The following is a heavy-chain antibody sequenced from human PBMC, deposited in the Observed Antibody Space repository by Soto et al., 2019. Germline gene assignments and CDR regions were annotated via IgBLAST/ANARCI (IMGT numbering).Heavy chain of an antibody. CDR1: GITFSSYG. CDR2: ISYDGSNK. Sequence: ESGGGVVQPGRSLRLSCAASGITFSSYGMHWVRQAPGKGLEWVSLISYDGSNKNYADSVKGRFTISRDNSKNTLYLQMNSLRAEDTAVYYCAKDWGFSYGFFDYWGQGTLVTVSS. V-gene: IGHV3-30*18. J-gene: IGHJ4*02. D-gene: IGHD5-18*01. CDR3: AKDWGFSYGFFDY.